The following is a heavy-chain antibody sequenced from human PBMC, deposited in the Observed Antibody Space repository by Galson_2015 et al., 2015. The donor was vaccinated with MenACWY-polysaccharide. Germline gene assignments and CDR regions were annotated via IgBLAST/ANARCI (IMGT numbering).Heavy chain of an antibody. J-gene: IGHJ2*01. CDR3: ARAIAVAGQRRDFDL. CDR2: INYSGST. Sequence: SETLSLTCTVSGGSISSYYWNWIRQPPGKGLEWVGYINYSGSTNHIPSLKSRVTMSVDTSKNQFSLNLTSVTDADTAVYYCARAIAVAGQRRDFDLWGRGTLVTVSS. V-gene: IGHV4-59*01. CDR1: GGSISSYY. D-gene: IGHD6-19*01.